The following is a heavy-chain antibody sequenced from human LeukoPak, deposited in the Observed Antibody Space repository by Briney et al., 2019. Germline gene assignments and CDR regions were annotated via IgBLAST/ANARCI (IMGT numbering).Heavy chain of an antibody. V-gene: IGHV3-33*01. Sequence: GGSLRLSCAASGFTFSYYGMHWVCQAPGKGLEWVAVIWYDGSNKYYADSVKGRFTISRDNSKNTLYLQMNSLRAEDTAVYYCARVHFSSSPYFDYWGQGTLVTVSS. D-gene: IGHD6-6*01. CDR1: GFTFSYYG. J-gene: IGHJ4*02. CDR2: IWYDGSNK. CDR3: ARVHFSSSPYFDY.